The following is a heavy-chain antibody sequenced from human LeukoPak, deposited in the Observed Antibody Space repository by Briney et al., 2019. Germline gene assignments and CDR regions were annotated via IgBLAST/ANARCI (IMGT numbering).Heavy chain of an antibody. J-gene: IGHJ4*02. CDR3: ARGEYQLPQGN. D-gene: IGHD2-2*01. V-gene: IGHV3-66*02. Sequence: GGSLRLSCAASGFTVSSNYMSWVRQAPGKGLEWVSVIYSGGSTYYADSVKGRFTISRDNSKNTLYLQMNSLRAEDTAVYYCARGEYQLPQGNWGQGTLVTVAS. CDR2: IYSGGST. CDR1: GFTVSSNY.